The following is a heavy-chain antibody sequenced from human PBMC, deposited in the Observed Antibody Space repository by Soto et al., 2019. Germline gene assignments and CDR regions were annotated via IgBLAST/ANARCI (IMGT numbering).Heavy chain of an antibody. J-gene: IGHJ4*02. CDR2: IDNTGSSA. D-gene: IGHD5-12*01. Sequence: EVRLVVSGGGLVQPGGSLRLSCAASGFPFSSHWLQWVRQVPGRGLVWVSRIDNTGSSAIYADSVRGRFTVSRDNAKDTLYLHMNSLRAEDTAVYYCATLNGYDYWGQGTLVTVSS. CDR1: GFPFSSHW. CDR3: ATLNGYDY. V-gene: IGHV3-74*01.